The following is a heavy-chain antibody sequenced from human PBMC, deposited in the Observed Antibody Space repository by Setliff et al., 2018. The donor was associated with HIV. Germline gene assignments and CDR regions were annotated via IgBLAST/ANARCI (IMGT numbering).Heavy chain of an antibody. D-gene: IGHD1-26*01. J-gene: IGHJ3*01. Sequence: GSLRLSCAAFGSGYSTFDMDWVRQTPGKGLEWVADVSPDGYEKRYADFVKGRFTVSRDNSKNILFLQMDSLGAEDTGIYYCAKPTSGMYPRALDLWGRGTVVTVSS. CDR1: GSGYSTFD. CDR3: AKPTSGMYPRALDL. CDR2: VSPDGYEK. V-gene: IGHV3-23*01.